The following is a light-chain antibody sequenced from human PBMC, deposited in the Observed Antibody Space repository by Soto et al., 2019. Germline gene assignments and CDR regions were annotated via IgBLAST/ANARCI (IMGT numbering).Light chain of an antibody. J-gene: IGLJ2*01. CDR3: TVWDDSLRGRL. V-gene: IGLV1-47*01. Sequence: QSVLTQPPSASGTPGPRVTISCSGSSSNIESNFVYWYQQFPGTAPRLLIYRNNQRPSGVPDRFSGSKSGTSASLAISALRSEDEADYYCTVWDDSLRGRLFGGGTKVTVL. CDR1: SSNIESNF. CDR2: RNN.